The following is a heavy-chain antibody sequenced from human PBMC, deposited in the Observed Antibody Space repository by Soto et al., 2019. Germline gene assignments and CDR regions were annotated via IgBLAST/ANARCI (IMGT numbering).Heavy chain of an antibody. CDR3: AGEKSCGDYGSESYIDY. V-gene: IGHV3-48*01. CDR1: GFTFSRYN. Sequence: GGSLRLSCAASGFTFSRYNMNWVRQAPGKGLEWVSHISTSGGTIYYADFVKGRFTISRDNAKNSLHLQMNSLRAEDTAVYHCAGEKSCGDYGSESYIDYWGQGTLVTVSS. D-gene: IGHD4-17*01. J-gene: IGHJ4*02. CDR2: ISTSGGTI.